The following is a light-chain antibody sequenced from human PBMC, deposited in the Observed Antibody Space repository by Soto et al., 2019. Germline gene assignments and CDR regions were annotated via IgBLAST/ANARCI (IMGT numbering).Light chain of an antibody. CDR3: QQYNNWPPWT. CDR2: HAS. J-gene: IGKJ1*01. Sequence: EIVMTQSPATVSVSPGERATLSCRASQSVSDKLAWYQQKPGQAPRLLSYHASARATGIPARFSGSGSGTEFTLTISGLQSEDFAVYYCQQYNNWPPWTFGQGTKVEIK. CDR1: QSVSDK. V-gene: IGKV3-15*01.